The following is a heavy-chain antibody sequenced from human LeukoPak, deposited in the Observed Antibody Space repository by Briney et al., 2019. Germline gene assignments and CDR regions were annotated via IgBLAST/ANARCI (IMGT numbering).Heavy chain of an antibody. Sequence: GGSLRLSCAASGFTFSSYAMTWVRQDPGKGLEWVSAISGSGTNTYSADSVKGRFTISRDNSKNTLYLQMNSLRAEDTAVYYCAKRDSGSHYVDYWGQGTLVTVSS. CDR3: AKRDSGSHYVDY. CDR1: GFTFSSYA. CDR2: ISGSGTNT. V-gene: IGHV3-23*01. D-gene: IGHD1-26*01. J-gene: IGHJ4*02.